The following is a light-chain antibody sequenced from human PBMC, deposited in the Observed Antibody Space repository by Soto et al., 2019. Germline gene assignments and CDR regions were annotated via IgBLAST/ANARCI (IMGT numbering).Light chain of an antibody. CDR2: GAS. Sequence: VLTKSPGTLSLSPGERATLSCRASQSVSSNYVAWYQQKPGQATRLLIYGASSRVTGISDRFSGSGSGTDFTLSISRLEPEAFSVYYCQQYGSSPKTFGQGTDWRL. CDR3: QQYGSSPKT. V-gene: IGKV3-20*01. CDR1: QSVSSNY. J-gene: IGKJ5*01.